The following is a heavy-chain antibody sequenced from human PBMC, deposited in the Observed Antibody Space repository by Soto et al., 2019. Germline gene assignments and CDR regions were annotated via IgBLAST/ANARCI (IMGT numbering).Heavy chain of an antibody. J-gene: IGHJ4*02. Sequence: PGGSLRLSCAASGFTFSNYWMSWVRQAPGKGLEWVANIKQDGSEKYYVDSVKGRFTISRDNAKNSLYLQMHSLRAEDTAVYYWARLVLHYYHSRGYWFYWGQGT. CDR3: ARLVLHYYHSRGYWFY. V-gene: IGHV3-7*01. D-gene: IGHD3-22*01. CDR2: IKQDGSEK. CDR1: GFTFSNYW.